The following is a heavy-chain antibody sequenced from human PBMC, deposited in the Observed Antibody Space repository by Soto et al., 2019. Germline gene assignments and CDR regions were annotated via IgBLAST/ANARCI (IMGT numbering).Heavy chain of an antibody. J-gene: IGHJ3*02. CDR2: ISGYNGGT. V-gene: IGHV1-18*01. CDR1: GDTFISSG. Sequence: QIQLVQSGAEVKKPGASVKVSCKASGDTFISSGISWVRQAPGQGLEWMGWISGYNGGTNYAQKFQGRVTLTTDTSTSTAYMELRSLTPGDTAIYYCARIEYCSGGNCYSAFDSWGQGTLVTVSS. CDR3: ARIEYCSGGNCYSAFDS. D-gene: IGHD2-15*01.